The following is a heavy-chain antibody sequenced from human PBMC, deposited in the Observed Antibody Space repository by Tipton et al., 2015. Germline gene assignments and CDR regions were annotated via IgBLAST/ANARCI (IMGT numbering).Heavy chain of an antibody. V-gene: IGHV4-39*01. CDR3: ARGAGNSSTWDFDY. CDR1: GGSISSSSYY. J-gene: IGHJ4*02. CDR2: IYYSGST. Sequence: TLSLTCAVSGGSISSSSYYWGWIRQPPGKGLEWIGSIYYSGSTYYNPSLKSRVTISVDTSKNQFSLKLSSVTAADTAVYYCARGAGNSSTWDFDYWGQGSLVTVSS. D-gene: IGHD6-13*01.